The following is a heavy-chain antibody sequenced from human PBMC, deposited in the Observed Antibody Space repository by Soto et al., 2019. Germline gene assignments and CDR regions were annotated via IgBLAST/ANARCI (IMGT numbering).Heavy chain of an antibody. CDR3: ARHNYDGSGCYYYYYGMDV. Sequence: SETLSLTCAVYGGSFSGYYWSWIRQPPGKGLEWIGEINHSGNTNYNPSLKSRVTISVDTSKNQFSLKLSSVTAADTAVYYCARHNYDGSGCYYYYYGMDVWGQGTTVTVSS. CDR2: INHSGNT. D-gene: IGHD3-22*01. CDR1: GGSFSGYY. V-gene: IGHV4-34*01. J-gene: IGHJ6*02.